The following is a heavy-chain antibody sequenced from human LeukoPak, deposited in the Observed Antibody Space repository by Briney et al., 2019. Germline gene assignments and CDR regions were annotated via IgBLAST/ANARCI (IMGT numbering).Heavy chain of an antibody. CDR2: ISGSGGST. J-gene: IGHJ4*02. V-gene: IGHV3-23*01. CDR1: GFTFSSYG. D-gene: IGHD2-2*01. CDR3: AKSKVPAAIRAPFDY. Sequence: PGGTLRLSCAASGFTFSSYGMSWVRQAPGKGLEWVSAISGSGGSTYYADSVKGRFTISRDNSKNTLYLQMNSLRAEDTAVYYCAKSKVPAAIRAPFDYWGQGTLVTVSS.